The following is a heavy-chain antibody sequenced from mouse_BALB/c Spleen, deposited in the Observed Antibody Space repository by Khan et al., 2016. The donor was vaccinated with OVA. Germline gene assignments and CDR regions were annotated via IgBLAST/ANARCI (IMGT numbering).Heavy chain of an antibody. Sequence: EVQLQESGPGLVKPSQSLSLTCTVTGYSITSDYAWNWLRQFPGNKLEWMGYISYSGSTTYNPSLKSRISITRDTSKDQFLLQLKSVPSDDTATYDCASELGRDYALDDWGQGTSVTVSS. CDR3: ASELGRDYALDD. D-gene: IGHD4-1*01. J-gene: IGHJ4*01. CDR2: ISYSGST. CDR1: GYSITSDYA. V-gene: IGHV3-2*02.